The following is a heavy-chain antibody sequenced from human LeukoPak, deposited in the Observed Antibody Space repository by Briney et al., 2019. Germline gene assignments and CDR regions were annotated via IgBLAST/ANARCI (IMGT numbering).Heavy chain of an antibody. CDR2: IYYSGST. CDR1: GGSISSSSYY. D-gene: IGHD1-26*01. CDR3: AREFSGSSDAFDI. V-gene: IGHV4-39*02. J-gene: IGHJ3*02. Sequence: PSETLSLTCTVSGGSISSSSYYWGWIRQPPGKGLEWIGSIYYSGSTYYNPSLKSRVTISVDTSKNQFSLRLSSVTAADTAVYYCAREFSGSSDAFDIWGQGTMVTVSS.